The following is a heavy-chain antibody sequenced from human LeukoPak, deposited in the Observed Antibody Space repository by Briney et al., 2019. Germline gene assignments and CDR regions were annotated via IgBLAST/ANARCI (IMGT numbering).Heavy chain of an antibody. V-gene: IGHV4-34*01. J-gene: IGHJ3*01. D-gene: IGHD1-26*01. Sequence: PSETLSLTCAVYGESFSGYYWSWIRQPPGKGLEWIGEINHSGSTNYNPSLKSRVTISVDTSKNQFSLKLSSVTAADTAVYYCARDQAGATGRWRSPPGWGQGTMVTVSS. CDR1: GESFSGYY. CDR3: ARDQAGATGRWRSPPG. CDR2: INHSGST.